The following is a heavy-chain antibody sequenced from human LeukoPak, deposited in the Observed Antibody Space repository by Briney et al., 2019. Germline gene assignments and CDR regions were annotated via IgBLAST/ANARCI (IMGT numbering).Heavy chain of an antibody. D-gene: IGHD2-15*01. V-gene: IGHV3-73*01. CDR3: TRHGGYCSDGSCYSERDY. Sequence: GGSLRLSCAASGFTFSGSAMHWVRQASGKGLEWVGRIRSKANTYATAYAASVKGRFTISRDDSKNTTYLQMNSLKTEDTAVYYCTRHGGYCSDGSCYSERDYWGQGTLVTVSS. CDR1: GFTFSGSA. J-gene: IGHJ4*02. CDR2: IRSKANTYAT.